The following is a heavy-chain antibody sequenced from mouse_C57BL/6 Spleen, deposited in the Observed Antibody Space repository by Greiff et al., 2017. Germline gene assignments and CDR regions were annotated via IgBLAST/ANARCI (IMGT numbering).Heavy chain of an antibody. J-gene: IGHJ1*03. CDR3: ARHYGSIYVPYFDV. CDR2: ISYDGSN. D-gene: IGHD1-1*01. Sequence: EVKLQESGPGLVKPSQSLSLTCSVTGYSITSGYYWNWIRQFPGNKLEWMGYISYDGSNNYNPSLKNRISITRDTSKNQFFLKLNSVTTEDTATYYCARHYGSIYVPYFDVWGTGTTVTVSS. V-gene: IGHV3-6*01. CDR1: GYSITSGYY.